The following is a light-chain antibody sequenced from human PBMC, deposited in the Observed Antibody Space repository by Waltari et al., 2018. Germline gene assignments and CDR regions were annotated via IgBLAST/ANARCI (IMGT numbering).Light chain of an antibody. CDR1: SSNLGNNV. J-gene: IGLJ3*02. CDR3: ASWDDSLNGHWV. V-gene: IGLV1-44*01. Sequence: QSVLTQPPSASGTPGPRDTISCSGTSSNLGNNVVNWYQQVPGTAPKLLIYRNDLRPSGVPDRFSASKSGTSASLAISGLQSEDEAEYYCASWDDSLNGHWVFGGGTKVTVL. CDR2: RND.